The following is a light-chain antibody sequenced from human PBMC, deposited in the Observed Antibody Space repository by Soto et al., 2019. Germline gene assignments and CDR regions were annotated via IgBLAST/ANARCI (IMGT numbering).Light chain of an antibody. CDR1: QSVISY. V-gene: IGKV3-11*01. CDR2: DAS. CDR3: QQRSNWPPGYT. J-gene: IGKJ2*01. Sequence: EIVLTQSPATLSLSPGERATLSCRASQSVISYLAWYQQKPGQAPRLLIYDASNRATGIPARFSVSGSGTDFTLTISSLEPEDFAVYYCQQRSNWPPGYTFGQGTKLEIK.